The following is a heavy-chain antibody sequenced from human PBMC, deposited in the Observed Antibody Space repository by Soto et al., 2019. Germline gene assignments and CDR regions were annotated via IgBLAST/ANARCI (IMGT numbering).Heavy chain of an antibody. V-gene: IGHV1-46*01. CDR3: ARGDRYYDSSGYYFDWFDP. CDR1: GYTFTSYY. Sequence: QVQLVQSGAEVKKPGASVKVSCKASGYTFTSYYMHWVRQAPGQGLEWMGIINPSGGSTSYAQKFQGRVTMTRDTSTSTVYMELSSLRSEDTAVYYCARGDRYYDSSGYYFDWFDPWGQGTLVTVSS. CDR2: INPSGGST. D-gene: IGHD3-22*01. J-gene: IGHJ5*02.